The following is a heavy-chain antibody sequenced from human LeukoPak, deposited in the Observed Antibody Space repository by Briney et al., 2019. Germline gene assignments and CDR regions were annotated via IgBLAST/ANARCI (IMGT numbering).Heavy chain of an antibody. J-gene: IGHJ4*02. Sequence: AAVKVSCKASGYTFTSYGISWVRQAPGQGLEWMGWISAYNGNTNYAQMLQGRGTMTTDTSTSTAYMELRSLSSDDTAVYYCARGVPIAAAGTSFDYWGQGTLVTVSS. CDR3: ARGVPIAAAGTSFDY. CDR2: ISAYNGNT. D-gene: IGHD6-13*01. CDR1: GYTFTSYG. V-gene: IGHV1-18*01.